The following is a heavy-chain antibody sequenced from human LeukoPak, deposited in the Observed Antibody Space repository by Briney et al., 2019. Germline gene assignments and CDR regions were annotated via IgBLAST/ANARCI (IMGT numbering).Heavy chain of an antibody. CDR1: GFTFSSYW. CDR3: ARDMGGAFDI. D-gene: IGHD3-16*01. Sequence: PGGSLRLSCAASGFTFSSYWMHWVRQAPGKGLVWVSRINSDGGSTSYADPVKGRFTISRDNAKNTLYLQMNSLRAEDTAVYYCARDMGGAFDIWAKGQWSPSLQ. CDR2: INSDGGST. J-gene: IGHJ3*02. V-gene: IGHV3-74*01.